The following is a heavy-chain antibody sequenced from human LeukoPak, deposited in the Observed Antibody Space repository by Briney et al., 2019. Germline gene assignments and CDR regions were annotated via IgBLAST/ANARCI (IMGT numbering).Heavy chain of an antibody. D-gene: IGHD3-22*01. V-gene: IGHV4-30-2*01. CDR3: AFSYYDSSGYYYEDY. CDR1: GGSISSGGYS. J-gene: IGHJ4*02. CDR2: IYHSGST. Sequence: SETLSLTCAVSGGSISSGGYSWSWIRQPPGKGLEWIGYIYHSGSTYYNPSLKSRVTISVDRSKNQFSLKLSSVTAADTAVYYCAFSYYDSSGYYYEDYWGQGTLVTVSS.